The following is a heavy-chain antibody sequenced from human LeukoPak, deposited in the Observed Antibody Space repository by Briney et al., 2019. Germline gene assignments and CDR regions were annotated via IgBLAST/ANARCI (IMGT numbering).Heavy chain of an antibody. D-gene: IGHD3-16*02. CDR2: ISSSSNTI. CDR1: GFTFSSYS. J-gene: IGHJ4*02. CDR3: ARGPKGFGGVIVMVY. Sequence: GGSLRLSCAASGFTFSSYSMNWVRQAPGKGLEWVSYISSSSNTIYYADSVKGRFTISRDNAKNSLYLQMNSLRDEDTAVYYCARGPKGFGGVIVMVYWGQGTLVTVSS. V-gene: IGHV3-48*02.